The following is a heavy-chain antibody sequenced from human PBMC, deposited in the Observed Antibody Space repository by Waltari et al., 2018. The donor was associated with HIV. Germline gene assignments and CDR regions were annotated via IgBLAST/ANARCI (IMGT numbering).Heavy chain of an antibody. Sequence: QVQLQQWGAGLLKPSETLSLTCAVYGDSSSGFYRSWLRQPPGKGPEWIGEINHSGSTKYNPTLQSRVTISLDTSKNQFSLQLTSVTAADTAVYYCVTNGEMIGHGCFFDYWDLGALVTVSS. CDR1: GDSSSGFY. D-gene: IGHD3-22*01. J-gene: IGHJ4*02. CDR3: VTNGEMIGHGCFFDY. V-gene: IGHV4-34*02. CDR2: INHSGST.